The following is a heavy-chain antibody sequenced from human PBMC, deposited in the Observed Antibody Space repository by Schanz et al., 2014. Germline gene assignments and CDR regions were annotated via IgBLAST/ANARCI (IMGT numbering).Heavy chain of an antibody. CDR2: ISTDGTNT. V-gene: IGHV3-30*04. CDR3: VKDDRGDVVVVAANY. CDR1: GFTFRGHA. D-gene: IGHD2-15*01. Sequence: QAQLVESGGGVVQPGRSLRLSCAASGFTFRGHAMHWVRQAPGKGLEKVAAISTDGTNTYYAASVRGRFTISRDNSRNTVYLQMSSLRAEDTAVYYCVKDDRGDVVVVAANYWGQGAQVIVSS. J-gene: IGHJ4*02.